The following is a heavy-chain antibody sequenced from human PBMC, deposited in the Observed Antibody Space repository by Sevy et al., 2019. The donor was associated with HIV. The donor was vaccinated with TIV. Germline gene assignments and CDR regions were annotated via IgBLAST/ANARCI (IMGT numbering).Heavy chain of an antibody. V-gene: IGHV4-61*01. CDR3: AREIYFYENSGFYYFDS. CDR2: VSYSGRT. J-gene: IGHJ4*02. D-gene: IGHD3-22*01. Sequence: KQSQTLSLTCNVSVASVSSGKYYWTWIRQPPGKDLVWIGHVSYSGRTNYNPSLKSRVTISEDTSKNQFSLSLNSVTAADTATYYCAREIYFYENSGFYYFDSWGLGILVTVSS. CDR1: VASVSSGKYY.